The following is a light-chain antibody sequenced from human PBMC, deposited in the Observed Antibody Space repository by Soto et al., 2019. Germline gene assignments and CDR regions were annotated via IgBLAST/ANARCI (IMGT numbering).Light chain of an antibody. CDR2: SNN. V-gene: IGLV1-47*02. Sequence: QAVGTQPPSASGTPGQRVTISCSGSSSNIGSNYVYWYQQLPGTAPKLLIYSNNQRPSGVPDRFSGSKSGTSASLAISGLRSEDEADYYCAAWDDSLSGWVFGGGTKLTVL. J-gene: IGLJ3*02. CDR3: AAWDDSLSGWV. CDR1: SSNIGSNY.